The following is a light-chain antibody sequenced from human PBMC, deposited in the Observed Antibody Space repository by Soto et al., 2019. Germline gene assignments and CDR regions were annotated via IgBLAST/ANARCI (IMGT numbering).Light chain of an antibody. CDR3: QQRSNWPPIT. J-gene: IGKJ5*01. CDR2: DAS. Sequence: EIVMTQSPDAVSVSTGEGAELFCTAIQSVGSRVAWYQPTFGQPPRLLIYDASNRATGIPARFSGSGSGTDFTITISSLEPEDFAVYYCQQRSNWPPITCGQGTRRDI. CDR1: QSVGSR. V-gene: IGKV3-11*01.